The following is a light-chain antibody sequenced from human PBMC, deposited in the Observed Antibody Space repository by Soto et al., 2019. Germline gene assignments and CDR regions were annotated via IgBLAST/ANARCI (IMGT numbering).Light chain of an antibody. Sequence: EIVKTQSPSTLSVSPGEGATLSCRASQSVSSNVAWYQQKPGQAPRLLIYGASTRATGIPARFSGSGSGTEFTLTISSLQSEDFGVYYCQQYKNWPPITFGQGTRLEI. V-gene: IGKV3D-15*01. CDR3: QQYKNWPPIT. CDR2: GAS. CDR1: QSVSSN. J-gene: IGKJ5*01.